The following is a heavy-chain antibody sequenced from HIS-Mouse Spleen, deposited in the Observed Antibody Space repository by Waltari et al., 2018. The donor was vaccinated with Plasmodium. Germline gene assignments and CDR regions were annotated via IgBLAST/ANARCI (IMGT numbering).Heavy chain of an antibody. Sequence: EVQLVESGGGLVQPGGSLRLSCAASGFPFSSYWMGWVRQAPGKGLEWVANIKQDGSEKYYVDSVKGRFTISRDNAKNSLYLQMNNLRAEDTAVYYCASSWYWYFDLWGRGTLVTVSS. J-gene: IGHJ2*01. CDR2: IKQDGSEK. D-gene: IGHD6-13*01. CDR3: ASSWYWYFDL. CDR1: GFPFSSYW. V-gene: IGHV3-7*01.